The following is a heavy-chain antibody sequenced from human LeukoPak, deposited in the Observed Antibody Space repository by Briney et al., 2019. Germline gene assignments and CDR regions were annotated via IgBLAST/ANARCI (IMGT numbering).Heavy chain of an antibody. CDR2: FDPEDGET. D-gene: IGHD1-26*01. CDR1: GYTLTELS. Sequence: GASVKVSCKVSGYTLTELSMHWVRQAPGKGLEWMGGFDPEDGETIYAQKFQGRVTMTEDTSTDTACMELSSLRSEDTAVYYCVVGATLGWFDPWGQGTLVTVSS. V-gene: IGHV1-24*01. CDR3: VVGATLGWFDP. J-gene: IGHJ5*02.